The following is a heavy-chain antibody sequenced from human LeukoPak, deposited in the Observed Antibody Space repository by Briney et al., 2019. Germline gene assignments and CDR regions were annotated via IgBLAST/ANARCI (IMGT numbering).Heavy chain of an antibody. CDR2: IYTSGST. CDR1: GGSISSGSYY. V-gene: IGHV4-61*02. D-gene: IGHD3-9*01. Sequence: SETLSLTCTVSGGSISSGSYYWSWIRQPAGKGLEWIGRIYTSGSTNYNPSLKSRVTISVDKSKNQFSLKLSSVTAADTAVYYCASAASRLRYFDWLSDAFDIWGQGTMVTVSS. J-gene: IGHJ3*02. CDR3: ASAASRLRYFDWLSDAFDI.